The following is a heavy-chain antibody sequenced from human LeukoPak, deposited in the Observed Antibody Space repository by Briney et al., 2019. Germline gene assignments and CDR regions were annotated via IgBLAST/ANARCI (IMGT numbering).Heavy chain of an antibody. J-gene: IGHJ4*02. Sequence: GGSLRLSCAASGFTFSSYAMSWVRQAPGKGLEGVSSIRGSGGRTYYADSVRGRFTISRDNSKNTVSLQMESLRAEDTALYFCAKDYAVDSIDYWGQGTLVTVSS. V-gene: IGHV3-23*01. CDR3: AKDYAVDSIDY. D-gene: IGHD3-16*01. CDR1: GFTFSSYA. CDR2: IRGSGGRT.